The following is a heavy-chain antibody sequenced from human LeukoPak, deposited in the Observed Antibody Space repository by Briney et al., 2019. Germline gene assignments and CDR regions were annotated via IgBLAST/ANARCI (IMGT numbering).Heavy chain of an antibody. Sequence: GGSLRLSCAASGFTFSSYAMHWVRQAPGKGLEWVAVISYDGSNKYYADSVKGRFTISRDNSKNTLYLQMNSLRAEDTAVYYCARSGPPGYCSGGSCYYFGYWGQGTLVTVSS. CDR2: ISYDGSNK. V-gene: IGHV3-30*04. D-gene: IGHD2-15*01. CDR3: ARSGPPGYCSGGSCYYFGY. J-gene: IGHJ4*02. CDR1: GFTFSSYA.